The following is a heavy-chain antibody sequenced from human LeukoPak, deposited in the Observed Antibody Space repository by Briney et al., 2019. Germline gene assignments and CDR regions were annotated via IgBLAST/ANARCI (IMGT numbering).Heavy chain of an antibody. J-gene: IGHJ4*02. D-gene: IGHD6-13*01. CDR1: GGSISSYY. V-gene: IGHV4-59*01. Sequence: SETLSLTCTVSGGSISSYYWSWIRQPPGKGLEWIGYIYYSGSTNYNPSLKSRVTISVDTSKNQFSLKLSSVTAADTAVYYCARSPAEKSIAAAGTGLDYWGQGTLVTVSS. CDR3: ARSPAEKSIAAAGTGLDY. CDR2: IYYSGST.